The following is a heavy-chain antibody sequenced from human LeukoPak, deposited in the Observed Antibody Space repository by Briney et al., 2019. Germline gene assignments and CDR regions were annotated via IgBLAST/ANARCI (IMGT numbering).Heavy chain of an antibody. V-gene: IGHV3-74*01. D-gene: IGHD1-7*01. CDR3: VRGRNYVIY. CDR1: GLSFSTSW. Sequence: GGSLRLSCAVSGLSFSTSWMHWVRQAPGKGLVWVSRINSDGSSTTYADAVKGRFTISRDNAKSTLYLQMSSLRAEDTAVYYCVRGRNYVIYWGQGTLVTVSS. CDR2: INSDGSST. J-gene: IGHJ4*02.